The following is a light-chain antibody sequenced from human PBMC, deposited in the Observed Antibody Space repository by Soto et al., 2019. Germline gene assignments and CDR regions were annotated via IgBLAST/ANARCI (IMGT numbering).Light chain of an antibody. CDR1: NSDVGGYNF. J-gene: IGLJ1*01. Sequence: QSALTQPASVSGSPGQSITISCTGANSDVGGYNFVSWYQQHPGKAPKLIICDVYNRPSGVSYRFSGSKSGNTASLNISGLQAEDEADYYCSSYRTGSTLLFGTGTKLTVL. CDR2: DVY. V-gene: IGLV2-14*03. CDR3: SSYRTGSTLL.